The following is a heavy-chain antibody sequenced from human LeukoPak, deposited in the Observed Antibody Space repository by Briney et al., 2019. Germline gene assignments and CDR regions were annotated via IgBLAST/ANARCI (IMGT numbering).Heavy chain of an antibody. V-gene: IGHV4-4*07. J-gene: IGHJ2*01. CDR1: GASISLYY. CDR2: VHATGTT. Sequence: SDTLSLTCSVSGASISLYYWSWIRQSAGKRPEWIGRVHATGTTNYNPSLGSRVTLSVDTFKRHFSLKLKSVTAADTAVYYCARVLGSSGYAGDWRFDLWGRGTLVTVSS. CDR3: ARVLGSSGYAGDWRFDL. D-gene: IGHD3-22*01.